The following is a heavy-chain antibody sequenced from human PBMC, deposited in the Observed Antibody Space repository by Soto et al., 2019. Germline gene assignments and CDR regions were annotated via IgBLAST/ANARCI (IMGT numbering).Heavy chain of an antibody. CDR1: GGSFTSNNW. V-gene: IGHV4-4*02. CDR2: IYRTGST. Sequence: SETLSLTCAVSGGSFTSNNWWTWVRQPPGQGLEWIVEIYRTGSTNYNPSLKSRVTTSLDKSENQFSLKVTSLTAADTAVYYCASRDPGTSVDYWGQGTLVTVSS. J-gene: IGHJ4*02. D-gene: IGHD1-7*01. CDR3: ASRDPGTSVDY.